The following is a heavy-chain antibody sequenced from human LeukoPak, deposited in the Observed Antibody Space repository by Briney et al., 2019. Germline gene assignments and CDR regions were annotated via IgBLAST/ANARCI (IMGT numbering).Heavy chain of an antibody. Sequence: GGSLRLSCAASGFPFSSHGMSWVRQAPGKGLVWVSRINSDGSSTSYADSVKGRFTISRDNAKNTLYLQMNSLRAEDTAVYYCARGYSSGWYDYWGQGTLVTVSS. D-gene: IGHD6-19*01. J-gene: IGHJ4*02. V-gene: IGHV3-74*01. CDR1: GFPFSSHG. CDR3: ARGYSSGWYDY. CDR2: INSDGSST.